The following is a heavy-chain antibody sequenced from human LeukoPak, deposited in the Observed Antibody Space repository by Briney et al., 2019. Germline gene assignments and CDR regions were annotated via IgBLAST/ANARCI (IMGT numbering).Heavy chain of an antibody. Sequence: ASVNVSCKVSGYTLTELSMHWVRQAPGKGLEWMGGFDPEDGETIYAQKFQGRVTMTEDTSTDTAYLELSSLRSGDTAVYYCATGDGIAAAGGGYWGQGTLVTVSS. V-gene: IGHV1-24*01. CDR2: FDPEDGET. CDR1: GYTLTELS. J-gene: IGHJ4*02. D-gene: IGHD6-13*01. CDR3: ATGDGIAAAGGGY.